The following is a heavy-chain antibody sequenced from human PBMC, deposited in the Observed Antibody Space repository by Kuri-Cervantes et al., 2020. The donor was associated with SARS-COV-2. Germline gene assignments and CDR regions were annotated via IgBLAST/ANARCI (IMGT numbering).Heavy chain of an antibody. V-gene: IGHV1-69*13. CDR2: IIPIFSTA. CDR3: AASSSTSSGFYGMDV. Sequence: SVKVSCKASGGTFSSYAISWVRQAPGQGLEWMGGIIPIFSTANYAQKFQGRVTITADESTSTAYMELRSLRFEDTAVYYCAASSSTSSGFYGMDVWGHGTTVTVSS. J-gene: IGHJ6*02. D-gene: IGHD2-2*01. CDR1: GGTFSSYA.